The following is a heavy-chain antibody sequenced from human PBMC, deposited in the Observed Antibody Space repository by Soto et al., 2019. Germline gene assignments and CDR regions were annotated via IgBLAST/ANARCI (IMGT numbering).Heavy chain of an antibody. V-gene: IGHV3-23*01. CDR1: VFTFSSYA. D-gene: IGHD3-22*01. CDR2: ISGSGGST. Sequence: GGSLRLSCAASVFTFSSYAMSWVRQAPGKGLEWVSAISGSGGSTYYADSVKGRFTISRDNSKNTLYLQMNSLRAEDTAVYYCAKSPNYYDSSGYYFILGAFDYWGQGTLVTVSS. J-gene: IGHJ4*02. CDR3: AKSPNYYDSSGYYFILGAFDY.